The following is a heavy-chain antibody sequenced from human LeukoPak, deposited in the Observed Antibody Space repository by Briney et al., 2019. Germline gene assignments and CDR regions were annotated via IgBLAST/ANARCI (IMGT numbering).Heavy chain of an antibody. Sequence: PGGSLRLSCTASGFAFSTYWMFWVRQAPGKGLVGVSQINPEGASPTYGDPAKGRFTASRDNAKNALHLQMNSLRVDDTAVYYCARGTAITAGIDFWGQGTLVTVSS. V-gene: IGHV3-74*01. D-gene: IGHD6-19*01. J-gene: IGHJ4*02. CDR2: INPEGASP. CDR1: GFAFSTYW. CDR3: ARGTAITAGIDF.